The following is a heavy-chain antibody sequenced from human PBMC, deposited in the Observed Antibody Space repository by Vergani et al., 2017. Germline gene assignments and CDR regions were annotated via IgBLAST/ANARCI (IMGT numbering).Heavy chain of an antibody. CDR2: ISSSGSTL. D-gene: IGHD5-24*01. CDR3: ARILLDGYNSGAIDY. CDR1: GFTFSSYE. V-gene: IGHV3-48*03. J-gene: IGHJ4*02. Sequence: EVQLVESGGGLVQLGGSLRLPCAASGFTFSSYEMNWVRQAPGKGLGWVSYISSSGSTLYYADSVKGRFTISRDNAKNSLYLQRNSLRAEDTAVYYCARILLDGYNSGAIDYWGQGTLVTVSS.